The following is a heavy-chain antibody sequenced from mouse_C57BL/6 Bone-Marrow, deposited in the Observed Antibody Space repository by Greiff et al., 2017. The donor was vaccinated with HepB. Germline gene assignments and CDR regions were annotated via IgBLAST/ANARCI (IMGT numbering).Heavy chain of an antibody. D-gene: IGHD1-1*01. Sequence: QVQLKESGAELARPGASVKLSCKASGYTFTSYGISWVKQRTGQGLEWIGEIYPRSGNTYYNEKFKGKATLTADKSSSTAYMELRSLTSEDSAVYFCARRALIYYYGSSFDYWGQGTTLTVSS. CDR1: GYTFTSYG. J-gene: IGHJ2*01. V-gene: IGHV1-81*01. CDR2: IYPRSGNT. CDR3: ARRALIYYYGSSFDY.